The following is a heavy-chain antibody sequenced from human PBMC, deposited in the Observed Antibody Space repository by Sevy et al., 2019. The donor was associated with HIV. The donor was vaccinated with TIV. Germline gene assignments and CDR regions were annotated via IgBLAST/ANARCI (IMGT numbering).Heavy chain of an antibody. CDR2: LSFGCGEI. V-gene: IGHV3-23*01. CDR1: GFTFSKYS. J-gene: IGHJ4*02. Sequence: AGSLRLSCAASGFTFSKYSMSWVRRPPGKGLEWVSTLSFGCGEINYADSVKGRFTISRDNSKSSVYLQMNNLRPEDTAVYYCAREGCTKPHDYWGQGTLVTVSS. D-gene: IGHD2-8*01. CDR3: AREGCTKPHDY.